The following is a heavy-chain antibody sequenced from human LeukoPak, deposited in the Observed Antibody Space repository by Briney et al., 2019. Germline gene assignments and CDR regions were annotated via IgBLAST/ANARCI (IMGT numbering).Heavy chain of an antibody. CDR2: IWYDGSNK. CDR3: AKDPAFRGYSNNYYYYYYMDV. CDR1: GFTFSSYG. Sequence: GGSLRLSCAASGFTFSSYGMHWVRQAPGKGLEWVAVIWYDGSNKYYADSVKGRFTISRDNSKNTLYLQMNSLRAEDTAVYYCAKDPAFRGYSNNYYYYYYMDVWGKGTTVTVSS. D-gene: IGHD4-11*01. V-gene: IGHV3-33*06. J-gene: IGHJ6*03.